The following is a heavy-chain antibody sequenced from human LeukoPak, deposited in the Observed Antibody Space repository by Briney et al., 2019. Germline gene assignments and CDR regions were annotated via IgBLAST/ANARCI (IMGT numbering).Heavy chain of an antibody. CDR1: GYTFTSYD. V-gene: IGHV1-24*01. J-gene: IGHJ4*02. Sequence: ASVKVSCKASGYTFTSYDINWVRQATGQGLEWMGGFDPEDGETIYAQKFQGRVTMTEDTSTDTAYMELSSLRSEDTAVYYCATVMISGWSTYYFDYWGQGTLVTVSS. D-gene: IGHD6-19*01. CDR3: ATVMISGWSTYYFDY. CDR2: FDPEDGET.